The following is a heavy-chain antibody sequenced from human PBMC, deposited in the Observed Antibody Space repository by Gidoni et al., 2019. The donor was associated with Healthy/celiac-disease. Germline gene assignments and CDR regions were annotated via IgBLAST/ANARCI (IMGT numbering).Heavy chain of an antibody. CDR3: ARQPGAGSWYFDY. Sequence: QLQLQESGPGLVKPSETLSLTCTVSGGSISSSSYYWGWIRQPPGKGLEWIGSIYYSGSTYYNPSLKSRVTISVDTSKNQFSLKLSSVTAADTAVYYCARQPGAGSWYFDYWGQGTLVTVSS. V-gene: IGHV4-39*01. D-gene: IGHD6-13*01. J-gene: IGHJ4*02. CDR2: IYYSGST. CDR1: GGSISSSSYY.